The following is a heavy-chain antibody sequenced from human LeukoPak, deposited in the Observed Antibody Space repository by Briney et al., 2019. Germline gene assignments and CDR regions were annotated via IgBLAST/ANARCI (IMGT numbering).Heavy chain of an antibody. CDR2: IYYSGST. Sequence: ASQTLSLTCTVSGGSISSGGYYWSWIRQPPGKGLEWIGYIYYSGSTNYNPSLKSRVTISVDTSKNRFSLKLSSVTAADTAVYYCARERRGGRDAFDIWGQGTMVTVSS. D-gene: IGHD3-10*01. CDR3: ARERRGGRDAFDI. J-gene: IGHJ3*02. V-gene: IGHV4-61*08. CDR1: GGSISSGGYY.